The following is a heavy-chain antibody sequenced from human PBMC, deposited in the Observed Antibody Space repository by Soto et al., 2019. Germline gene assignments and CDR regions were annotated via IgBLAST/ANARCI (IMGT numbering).Heavy chain of an antibody. CDR3: AHGEYSSDGWCFFDY. J-gene: IGHJ4*02. V-gene: IGHV2-5*02. CDR1: GFSLNASGVR. Sequence: PTLVNPTQTLTLTCTLSGFSLNASGVRVGWIRQPPGKALEWLALIYWDDGKRYSSSLKNRLTVTKDTLKNQVVLTMTNMDPADTGTYYCAHGEYSSDGWCFFDYWGQGTLVTVSS. D-gene: IGHD5-18*01. CDR2: IYWDDGK.